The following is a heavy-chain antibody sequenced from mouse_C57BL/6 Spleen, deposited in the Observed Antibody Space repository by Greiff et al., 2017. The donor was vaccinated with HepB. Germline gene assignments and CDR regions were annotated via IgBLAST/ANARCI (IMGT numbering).Heavy chain of an antibody. J-gene: IGHJ1*03. Sequence: VQLQQSGPELVKPGASVKISCKASGYSFTGYYMNWVKQSPEKSLEWIGEINPSTGGTTYNQKFKAKATLTVDKSSSTAYMQLKSLTSEDSAVYYCARRHYDYGWYFDVWGTGTTVTVSS. CDR3: ARRHYDYGWYFDV. CDR2: INPSTGGT. CDR1: GYSFTGYY. V-gene: IGHV1-42*01. D-gene: IGHD2-4*01.